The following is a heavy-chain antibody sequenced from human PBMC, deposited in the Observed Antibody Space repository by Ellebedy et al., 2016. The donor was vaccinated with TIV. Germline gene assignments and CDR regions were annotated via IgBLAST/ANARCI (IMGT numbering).Heavy chain of an antibody. J-gene: IGHJ5*02. CDR3: ARDLMASGWFDP. D-gene: IGHD3-10*01. Sequence: MPGGSLRLSCTVSGVSINKYYWSWIRQPPGKGLEWIGYIHYSGTSNYNPSLKSRVTVSVDTSKNHFALKLRSVTAADTAVYYCARDLMASGWFDPWGQGTLVTVSS. CDR2: IHYSGTS. V-gene: IGHV4-59*01. CDR1: GVSINKYY.